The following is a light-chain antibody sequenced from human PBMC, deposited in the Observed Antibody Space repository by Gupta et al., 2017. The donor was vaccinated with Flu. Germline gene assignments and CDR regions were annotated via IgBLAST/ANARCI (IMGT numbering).Light chain of an antibody. J-gene: IGKJ4*01. Sequence: DIQMTQSPASLSASVGDRVTITCRANQDINNYLNWFQHKPGKAPDLLIYNVCYLETGVPSRFSGNGSGTVFTFTISSLQPEDVGTYCCQQYDNFPLAFGGGTKIEVK. V-gene: IGKV1-33*01. CDR3: QQYDNFPLA. CDR1: QDINNY. CDR2: NVC.